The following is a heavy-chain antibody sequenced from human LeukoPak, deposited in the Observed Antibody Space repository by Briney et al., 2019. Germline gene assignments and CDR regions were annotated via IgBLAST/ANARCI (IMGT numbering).Heavy chain of an antibody. CDR1: GGSISSYY. Sequence: PSETLSLTCTVSGGSISSYYWSWIRQPPGKGLEWIGYIYYSGSTNYNPSLKSRVTISEDTSKSQFSLKLSSVTAADTAVYYCARGSNCSGGSCYPINWFDPWGQGTLVTVSS. V-gene: IGHV4-59*01. CDR3: ARGSNCSGGSCYPINWFDP. J-gene: IGHJ5*02. CDR2: IYYSGST. D-gene: IGHD2-15*01.